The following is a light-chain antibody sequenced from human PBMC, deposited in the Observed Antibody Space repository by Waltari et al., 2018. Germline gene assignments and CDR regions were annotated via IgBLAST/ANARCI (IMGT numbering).Light chain of an antibody. J-gene: IGKJ2*01. CDR3: QQYYSPYT. Sequence: AIRITQSPSSLSASTGDRVTITCRASQGISSYLAWYQQKPGNAPKLLIYAASTLQSGVPSRFSGSGSGTDFTLTISCLRSEDFATYYCQQYYSPYTFGQGTKLEIK. CDR2: AAS. CDR1: QGISSY. V-gene: IGKV1-8*01.